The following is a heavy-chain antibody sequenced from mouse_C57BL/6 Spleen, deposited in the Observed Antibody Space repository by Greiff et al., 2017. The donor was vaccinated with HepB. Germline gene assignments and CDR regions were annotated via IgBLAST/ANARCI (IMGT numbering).Heavy chain of an antibody. CDR3: ARQLGFFDY. D-gene: IGHD4-1*01. CDR2: ISGGGGNT. V-gene: IGHV5-9*01. Sequence: EVKLVESGGGLVKPGGSLKLSCAASGFTFSSYTMSWVRQTPEKRLEWVATISGGGGNTYYPDSVKGRFTISRDNAKNTLYLQMSSLRSEDTALYYCARQLGFFDYWGQGTTLTVSS. J-gene: IGHJ2*01. CDR1: GFTFSSYT.